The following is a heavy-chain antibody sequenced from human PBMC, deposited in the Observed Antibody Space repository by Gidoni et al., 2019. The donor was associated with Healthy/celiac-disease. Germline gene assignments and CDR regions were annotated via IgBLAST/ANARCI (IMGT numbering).Heavy chain of an antibody. CDR2: IIPIFGTA. Sequence: QVQLVQSGAEVKTPGSSVKVSCKASGGTFSSYAISWVRQAPGQGLEWMGGIIPIFGTANYAQKFQGRVTITADKSTSTAYMELSSLRSEDTAVYYCARDSHIGVAATPDWFDPWGQGTLVTVSS. CDR1: GGTFSSYA. CDR3: ARDSHIGVAATPDWFDP. D-gene: IGHD2-15*01. V-gene: IGHV1-69*06. J-gene: IGHJ5*02.